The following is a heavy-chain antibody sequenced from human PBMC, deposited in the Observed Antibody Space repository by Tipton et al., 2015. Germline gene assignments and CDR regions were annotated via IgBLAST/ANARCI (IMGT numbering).Heavy chain of an antibody. D-gene: IGHD3-9*01. CDR2: ISDSGGTT. Sequence: SLRLSCAASGFTVSSNYISWVRQAPGKGLEWVSTISDSGGTTYYADSVKGRFTISRDNSKNTLFLQMNSLRAEDTAVYYCAKSSYFDWFDSWGQGTLVAVSS. V-gene: IGHV3-23*01. J-gene: IGHJ5*01. CDR3: AKSSYFDWFDS. CDR1: GFTVSSNY.